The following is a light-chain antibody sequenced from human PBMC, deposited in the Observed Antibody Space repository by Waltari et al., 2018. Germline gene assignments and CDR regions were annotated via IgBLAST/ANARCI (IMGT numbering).Light chain of an antibody. J-gene: IGKJ4*01. CDR3: QQYNSFPPT. CDR1: QAINTF. V-gene: IGKV1-16*02. CDR2: AAS. Sequence: DIQMTQSPSSLSPSVGDRVIITCRASQAINTFLAWFQQKPGKAPRSLIYAASTLQSGVSSNFIGSGSGTNFTLTISSLQPEDCATYYCQQYNSFPPTFGGGTRVEI.